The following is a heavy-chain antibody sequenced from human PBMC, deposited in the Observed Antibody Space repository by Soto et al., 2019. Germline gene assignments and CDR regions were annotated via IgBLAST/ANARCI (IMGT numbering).Heavy chain of an antibody. V-gene: IGHV4-39*01. CDR2: IYYSGST. J-gene: IGHJ5*02. CDR3: ATQEVGGSYVYTFDP. CDR1: GGSITSSSYY. Sequence: QLHLRESGPGLVKPSETLSLTCTVSGGSITSSSYYWGWIRQPPGKGLEWIGSIYYSGSTYYNPSLKTRLPISVDTSKTQFSLTLSSVTAADTAVYYCATQEVGGSYVYTFDPWGQGTLVTVSS. D-gene: IGHD1-26*01.